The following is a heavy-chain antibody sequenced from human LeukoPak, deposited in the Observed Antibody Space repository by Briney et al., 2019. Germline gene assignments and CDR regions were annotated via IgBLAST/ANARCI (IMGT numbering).Heavy chain of an antibody. J-gene: IGHJ4*02. CDR1: GFTFSSYA. V-gene: IGHV3-30-3*01. CDR2: ISYDGSNK. CDR3: ARDSF. Sequence: GGSLRLSCAASGFTFSSYAMHWVRQAPGKGLEWVTVISYDGSNKYYADSVKGRFTISRDNSKNTLYLQMNSLRAEDTAVYYCARDSFWGQGTLVTVSS.